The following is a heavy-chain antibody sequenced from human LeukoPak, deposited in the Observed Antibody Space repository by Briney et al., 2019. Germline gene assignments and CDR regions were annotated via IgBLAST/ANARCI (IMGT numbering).Heavy chain of an antibody. V-gene: IGHV1-8*01. CDR2: MNPKSGNT. J-gene: IGHJ5*02. D-gene: IGHD6-13*01. Sequence: ASVKVSCKASGYTFTSYDINWVRQATGQGLEWMGWMNPKSGNTGYAQKFQGRVTMTRSTSMSTGYMELSSLRSEDTAVYYCARDISSSWGFWFDPWGQGTLVTVSS. CDR3: ARDISSSWGFWFDP. CDR1: GYTFTSYD.